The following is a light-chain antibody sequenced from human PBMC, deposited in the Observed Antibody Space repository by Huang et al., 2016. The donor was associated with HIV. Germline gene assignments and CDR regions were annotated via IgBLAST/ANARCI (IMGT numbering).Light chain of an antibody. CDR3: HQYNNWLLS. V-gene: IGKV3-15*01. Sequence: EIVMTQSPATLSVSPGERVTLSCRANRSVSTNLAWYQPRPGQAPRLLIYGSSTRAPGIPARFSGSGSGTDCSLTISSLQSEDFALYYCHQYNNWLLSFGGGTRVDI. CDR2: GSS. J-gene: IGKJ4*01. CDR1: RSVSTN.